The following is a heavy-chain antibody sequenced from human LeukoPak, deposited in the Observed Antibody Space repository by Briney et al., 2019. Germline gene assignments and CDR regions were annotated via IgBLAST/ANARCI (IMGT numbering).Heavy chain of an antibody. CDR3: AKKGQADDGGKPD. J-gene: IGHJ4*02. V-gene: IGHV3-23*01. CDR1: GFTFSIYD. Sequence: PGGSLRLSCAASGFTFSIYDLSWVRQAPGKGLECVSAIDRGVGSTYYADSVKGRFTISRDNSKNTLYLQMNNLRDDDTAVYYCAKKGQADDGGKPDWGQGTLVTVSS. CDR2: IDRGVGST.